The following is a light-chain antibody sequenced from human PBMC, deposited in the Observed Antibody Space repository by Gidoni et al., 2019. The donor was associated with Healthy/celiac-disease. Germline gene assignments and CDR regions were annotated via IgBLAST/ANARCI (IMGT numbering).Light chain of an antibody. Sequence: DIQMTQSPSSLSASVGDRVTITCRASQSISSYLNWSQQKPGNAPKLLINAASSMQSGVPSRFSGSGSGTDYTLTISSLQPEDVAADYCQQSYNTPPWTFGQGTKVEIK. CDR2: AAS. V-gene: IGKV1-39*01. J-gene: IGKJ1*01. CDR3: QQSYNTPPWT. CDR1: QSISSY.